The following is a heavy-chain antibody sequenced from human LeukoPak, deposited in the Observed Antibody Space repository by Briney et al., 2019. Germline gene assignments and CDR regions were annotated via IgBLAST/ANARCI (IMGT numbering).Heavy chain of an antibody. CDR1: AFTFRSYS. CDR2: ISSSSSYI. D-gene: IGHD3-3*01. Sequence: PGGPLNLSCAASAFTFRSYSMNGFRQAPGKGLEWVSSISSSSSYIYYADSVKGRFTISRDNAKNSLYLQMNSLRAEDTAVYYCARDRSRSGPDAFDIWGQGTMVTVSS. V-gene: IGHV3-21*01. CDR3: ARDRSRSGPDAFDI. J-gene: IGHJ3*02.